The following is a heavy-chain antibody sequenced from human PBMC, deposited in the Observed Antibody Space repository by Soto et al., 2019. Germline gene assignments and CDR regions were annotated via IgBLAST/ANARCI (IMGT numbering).Heavy chain of an antibody. Sequence: GGSLRLSCASSVFTFDDYSMHWVRQAPGKCLEWVSGISWKSGPIGYADSVKGRFTISRDNAKKSLYLQMNSLRSEDTAVYYCAKDRPSQHRTDWTFDYLGQGALSIV. CDR2: ISWKSGPI. D-gene: IGHD3-9*01. CDR1: VFTFDDYS. V-gene: IGHV3-9*01. CDR3: AKDRPSQHRTDWTFDY. J-gene: IGHJ4*02.